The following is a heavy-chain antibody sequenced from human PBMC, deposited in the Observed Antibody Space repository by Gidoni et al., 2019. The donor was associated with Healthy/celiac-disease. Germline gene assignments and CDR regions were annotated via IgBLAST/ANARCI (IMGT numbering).Heavy chain of an antibody. CDR1: GFTFSSYG. CDR2: IWYDGSNK. Sequence: QVQLVESGGGVVQPGRSLRLSCAASGFTFSSYGMHWVRQAPGKGLEWVAVIWYDGSNKYYADSVKGRFTIARDNSKNTLYLQMNSLRAEDTAVYYCAREEAYDDYYYGMDVWGQGTTVTVSS. CDR3: AREEAYDDYYYGMDV. D-gene: IGHD5-12*01. J-gene: IGHJ6*02. V-gene: IGHV3-33*01.